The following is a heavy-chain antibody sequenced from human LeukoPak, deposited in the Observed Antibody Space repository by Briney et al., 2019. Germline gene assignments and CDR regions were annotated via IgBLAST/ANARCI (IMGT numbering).Heavy chain of an antibody. D-gene: IGHD3-10*01. CDR1: GGSVSGYY. J-gene: IGHJ4*02. V-gene: IGHV4-59*02. CDR3: ARTFYYGSGSYLVY. Sequence: PSETLSLTCVVSGGSVSGYYWGWIRQPPGRGLEWIGYVYYSGSTNYNPSFKSRITISVDTSRNQFSLQLSSVTAADTAVYYCARTFYYGSGSYLVYWGQGTLVTVSS. CDR2: VYYSGST.